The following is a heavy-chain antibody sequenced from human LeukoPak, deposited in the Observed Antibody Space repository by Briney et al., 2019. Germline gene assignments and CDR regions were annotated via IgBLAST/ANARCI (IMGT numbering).Heavy chain of an antibody. CDR3: ARRDAHPIKKWELRY. Sequence: ASVKVSCKASGYTFTGYYMLGVRQAPGQGLEWMGWNNPNSGRTKYAQKFQGRVTKTRDASIRTAHMELNRLSSDDTAVYYCARRDAHPIKKWELRYWGQGTLVTVSS. D-gene: IGHD1-26*01. V-gene: IGHV1-2*02. CDR2: NNPNSGRT. CDR1: GYTFTGYY. J-gene: IGHJ4*02.